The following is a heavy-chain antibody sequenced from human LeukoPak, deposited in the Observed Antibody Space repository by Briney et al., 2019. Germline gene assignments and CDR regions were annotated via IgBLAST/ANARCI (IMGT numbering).Heavy chain of an antibody. V-gene: IGHV3-7*01. J-gene: IGHJ4*02. CDR3: ASPDWSEAY. CDR1: GFTFSAYN. CDR2: IKQDGSEK. D-gene: IGHD3-9*01. Sequence: GGSLRLSCAASGFTFSAYNMNWVRQAPGKGLEWVANIKQDGSEKYYVDSVKGRFTISRDNAKNSLYLQMNSLRAEDTAVYYCASPDWSEAYWGQGTLATVSS.